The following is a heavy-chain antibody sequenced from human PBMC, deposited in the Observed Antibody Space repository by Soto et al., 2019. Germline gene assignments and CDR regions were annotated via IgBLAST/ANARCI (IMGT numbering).Heavy chain of an antibody. V-gene: IGHV3-30*18. D-gene: IGHD5-18*01. Sequence: QVQLVESGGGVVQPGRSLRLSCAASGFTFSSYGMHWVRQAPGKGLEWVAVISYDGSNKYYADSVKGRFTISRDNSKNTLYLQMNSLRAEDTAVYYCAKEIQSVMDVWGQGTTVTVSS. CDR1: GFTFSSYG. J-gene: IGHJ6*02. CDR3: AKEIQSVMDV. CDR2: ISYDGSNK.